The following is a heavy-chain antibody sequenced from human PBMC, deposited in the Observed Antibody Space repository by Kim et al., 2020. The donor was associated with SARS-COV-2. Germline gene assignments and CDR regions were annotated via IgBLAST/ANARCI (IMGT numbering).Heavy chain of an antibody. D-gene: IGHD3-10*01. Sequence: GGSLRLSCVASGSTFSQYDTHWVRQAPGKGLEWVAVFWYNGRNQFYADSVKGRFTISRDNSKNIVYLQMNRLRAEDTAIYYCAIGHFYGSATNDDCWGQGTLVTVSS. CDR2: FWYNGRNQ. CDR3: AIGHFYGSATNDDC. CDR1: GSTFSQYD. J-gene: IGHJ4*02. V-gene: IGHV3-33*08.